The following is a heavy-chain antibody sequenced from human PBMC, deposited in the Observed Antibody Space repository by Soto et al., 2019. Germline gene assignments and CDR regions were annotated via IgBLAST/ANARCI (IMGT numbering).Heavy chain of an antibody. CDR2: INHSGST. V-gene: IGHV4-34*01. D-gene: IGHD7-27*01. J-gene: IGHJ4*02. Sequence: SETLSLTCAVYGGSFSGYYWSWIRQPPGKGLEWIGEINHSGSTNYNPSLKSRVTISVDTSKNQFSLKLSSVTAADTAVYYCAMNGESPLTGDGLGYFDYWGQGTLVTVSS. CDR1: GGSFSGYY. CDR3: AMNGESPLTGDGLGYFDY.